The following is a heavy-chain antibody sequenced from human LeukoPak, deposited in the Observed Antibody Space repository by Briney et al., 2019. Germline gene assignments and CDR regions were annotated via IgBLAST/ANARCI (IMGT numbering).Heavy chain of an antibody. Sequence: GASVKVSCKASGGTFSSYAISWVRQAPGQGLEWMGIINPSGGSTSYAQKFQGRVTMTRDTSTSTVYMELSSLRSEDTAVYYCASSGGTWNYYYWGQGTLVTVSS. CDR1: GGTFSSYA. J-gene: IGHJ4*02. V-gene: IGHV1-46*03. CDR3: ASSGGTWNYYY. D-gene: IGHD1-7*01. CDR2: INPSGGST.